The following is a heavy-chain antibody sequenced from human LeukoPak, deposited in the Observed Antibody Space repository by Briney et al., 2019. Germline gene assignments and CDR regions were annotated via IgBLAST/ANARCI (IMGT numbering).Heavy chain of an antibody. CDR1: GYTFTGYY. V-gene: IGHV1-2*04. Sequence: ASVKVSCKASGYTFTGYYMHWVRQAPGQGLEWMGWINPNSGGTNYAQKFQGWVTMTRDTSISTAYMELSRLRSDDTAVYYCAREQDDYYGSGSYDTSPTIYGMDVWGQGTTVTVSS. J-gene: IGHJ6*02. CDR2: INPNSGGT. CDR3: AREQDDYYGSGSYDTSPTIYGMDV. D-gene: IGHD3-10*01.